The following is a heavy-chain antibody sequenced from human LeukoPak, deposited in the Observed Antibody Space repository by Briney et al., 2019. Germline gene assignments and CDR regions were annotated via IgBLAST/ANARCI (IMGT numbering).Heavy chain of an antibody. Sequence: GRSLRLSCVASGFTFDDYGMSWVRQAPGKGLEWVSGVNWNGGGTGYADSVKGRFTISGDNAKNSLYLQMNSLRAEDTALYYCARALGHSGSRWGQGTLVTVSS. V-gene: IGHV3-20*04. D-gene: IGHD1-26*01. J-gene: IGHJ1*01. CDR1: GFTFDDYG. CDR2: VNWNGGGT. CDR3: ARALGHSGSR.